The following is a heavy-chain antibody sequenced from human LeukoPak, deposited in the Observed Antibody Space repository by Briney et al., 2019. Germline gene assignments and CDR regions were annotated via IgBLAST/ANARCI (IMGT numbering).Heavy chain of an antibody. V-gene: IGHV1-2*02. J-gene: IGHJ4*02. CDR1: GYTFTGYY. CDR3: AREGAGYSGSELFDY. D-gene: IGHD5-12*01. CDR2: FNPNSGGT. Sequence: ASVKVSCKASGYTFTGYYMHWVRQAPGQGLEWMGWFNPNSGGTNYAQKFQGRVTMTRDTSISTAYMELSRLRSDDTAVYYCAREGAGYSGSELFDYWGQGTLVTVSS.